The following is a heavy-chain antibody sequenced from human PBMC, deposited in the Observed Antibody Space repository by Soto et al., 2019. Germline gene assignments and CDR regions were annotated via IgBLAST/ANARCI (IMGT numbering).Heavy chain of an antibody. CDR3: ARVVPAAIDLVGESYYFDY. CDR1: GGTFSSYA. D-gene: IGHD2-2*02. V-gene: IGHV1-69*01. Sequence: QVQLVQSGAEVKKPGSSVKVSCKASGGTFSSYAISWVRQAPGQGLEWMGGIIPIFGTANYALKFQARVTITADESTSTAYMELSSLRSEDTAVYYCARVVPAAIDLVGESYYFDYWGQGTLVTVSS. J-gene: IGHJ4*02. CDR2: IIPIFGTA.